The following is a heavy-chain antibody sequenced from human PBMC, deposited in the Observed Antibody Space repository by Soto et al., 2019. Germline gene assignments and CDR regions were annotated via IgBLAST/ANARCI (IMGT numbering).Heavy chain of an antibody. CDR2: IIPIFGTA. Sequence: SVKVSCKASGGTFSSYAISWVRQAPGQGLEWMGGIIPIFGTANYAQKFQGRVTITADESTSTAYMELSSLRSEDTAVYYCARGRYSGSYLWLFDYWGQGTLVTVSS. D-gene: IGHD1-26*01. CDR3: ARGRYSGSYLWLFDY. CDR1: GGTFSSYA. J-gene: IGHJ4*02. V-gene: IGHV1-69*13.